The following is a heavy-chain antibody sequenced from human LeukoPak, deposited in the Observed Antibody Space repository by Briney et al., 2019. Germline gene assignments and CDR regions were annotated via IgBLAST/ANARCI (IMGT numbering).Heavy chain of an antibody. CDR2: FSPNSGGT. CDR3: VRGGHYCSGVNCYGTDY. V-gene: IGHV1-2*06. CDR1: GYTFTGYY. Sequence: ASVKVSCKASGYTFTGYYIHWVRQAPGQGLEWMGRFSPNSGGTNSAQKFQARVTMTRDTPISTAYMELSGLTSDDTAVYYCVRGGHYCSGVNCYGTDYWGQGTLVTVSS. D-gene: IGHD2-15*01. J-gene: IGHJ4*02.